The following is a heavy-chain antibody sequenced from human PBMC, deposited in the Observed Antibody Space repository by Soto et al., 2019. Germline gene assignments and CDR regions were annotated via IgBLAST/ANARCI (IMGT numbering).Heavy chain of an antibody. CDR3: ARVHGDYPTHEYFQH. V-gene: IGHV1-69*13. J-gene: IGHJ1*01. Sequence: SVKVSCKASGGTFSSYAISWVRQAPGQGLEWMGGIIPIFGTANYAQKFQGRVTITADESTSTAYMELSSLRSEDTAVYYCARVHGDYPTHEYFQHWGQGTLVTVSS. D-gene: IGHD4-17*01. CDR2: IIPIFGTA. CDR1: GGTFSSYA.